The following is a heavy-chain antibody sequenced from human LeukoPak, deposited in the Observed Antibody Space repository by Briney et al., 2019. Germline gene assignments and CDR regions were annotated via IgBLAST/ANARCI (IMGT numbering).Heavy chain of an antibody. J-gene: IGHJ4*02. CDR3: ARDGEGSGSYSRTYYFDY. CDR1: GDSVSSNSAA. D-gene: IGHD1-26*01. CDR2: TYYRSKWYN. Sequence: SQTLSLTCAISGDSVSSNSAAWNWIRQSPSRGLEWLGRTYYRSKWYNDYAVSVKSRITINPDTSKNQFSLQLNSVTPEDTAVYYCARDGEGSGSYSRTYYFDYWGQGTLVTVSS. V-gene: IGHV6-1*01.